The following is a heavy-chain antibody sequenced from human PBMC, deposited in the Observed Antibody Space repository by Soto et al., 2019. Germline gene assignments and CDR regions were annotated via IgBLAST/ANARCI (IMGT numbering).Heavy chain of an antibody. D-gene: IGHD3-22*01. J-gene: IGHJ4*02. V-gene: IGHV3-23*01. CDR1: GFSFSTYP. CDR3: VKKRSYDRSNYDHFDY. CDR2: ISGDGRGT. Sequence: EVQLLESGGGLVQPGGSLRLSCATSGFSFSTYPMSWVRQPPGKGLEWVTAISGDGRGTSYADSVRGRFTILRDNSKNTLYLQMNSLRVEDTAVYYCVKKRSYDRSNYDHFDYWGQGALVTVSS.